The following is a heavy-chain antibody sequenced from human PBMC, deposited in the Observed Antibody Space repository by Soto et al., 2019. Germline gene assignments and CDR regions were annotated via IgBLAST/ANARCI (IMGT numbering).Heavy chain of an antibody. V-gene: IGHV1-18*01. Sequence: ASVKVSCKASGYTFTSYGISWVRQAPGQGLEWMGWISAYNGNTNYAQKLQGRVTMTTDTSTSTAYMELRSLRSDDTAVYYCARVRLGPSLIAAAGKFDYWGQGTLVTVSS. J-gene: IGHJ4*02. D-gene: IGHD6-13*01. CDR3: ARVRLGPSLIAAAGKFDY. CDR2: ISAYNGNT. CDR1: GYTFTSYG.